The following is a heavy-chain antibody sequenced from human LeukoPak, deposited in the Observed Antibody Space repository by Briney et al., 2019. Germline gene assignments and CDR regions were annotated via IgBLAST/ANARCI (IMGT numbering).Heavy chain of an antibody. J-gene: IGHJ3*02. D-gene: IGHD5-24*01. CDR3: ARFLQDGYNCFDI. CDR2: IKQDGSEK. Sequence: GGSLRLSCAASGFTFSSYWMSWVRQAPGKGLEWVANIKQDGSEKYYVDSVKGRFTISRDNAKNSLYLQMNSLRAEDTAVYYCARFLQDGYNCFDIWGQGTMVTVSS. V-gene: IGHV3-7*01. CDR1: GFTFSSYW.